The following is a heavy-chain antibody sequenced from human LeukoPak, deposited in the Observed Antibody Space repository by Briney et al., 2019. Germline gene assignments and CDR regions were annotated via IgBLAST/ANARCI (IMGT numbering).Heavy chain of an antibody. V-gene: IGHV3-48*03. Sequence: PGGSLRLSCAASGFTFSSYEMNWVRQAPGKGLEWVSYISSSGSTIYYADPVKGRFTISRDNAKNSLYLQMNSLRAEDTAVYYCARGRYCSSTSCWFDPWGQGTLVTVSS. D-gene: IGHD2-2*01. CDR1: GFTFSSYE. CDR2: ISSSGSTI. CDR3: ARGRYCSSTSCWFDP. J-gene: IGHJ5*02.